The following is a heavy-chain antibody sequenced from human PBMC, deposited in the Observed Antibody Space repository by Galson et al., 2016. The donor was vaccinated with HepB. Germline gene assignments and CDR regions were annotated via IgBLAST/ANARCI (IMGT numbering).Heavy chain of an antibody. CDR2: ISGSGDGT. J-gene: IGHJ4*02. CDR1: GFTFSSHH. V-gene: IGHV3-23*01. CDR3: AKDRAVNSAADVY. Sequence: SLRLSCAGSGFTFSSHHMTWVRQAPGKGLEWVSAISGSGDGTYYADSVKGRFTVSRDNSKNTLYLQMNGLGAEDTAISYCAKDRAVNSAADVYLGQGTLVTVSS. D-gene: IGHD6-13*01.